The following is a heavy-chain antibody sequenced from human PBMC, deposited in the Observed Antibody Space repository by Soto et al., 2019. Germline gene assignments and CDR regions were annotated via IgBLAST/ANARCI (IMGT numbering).Heavy chain of an antibody. Sequence: QVPLVQSGAEVKKPGSSVKVSCKASGGTFSSYTISWVRQAPGQGLEWMGRIIPILGIANYAQKFQGRVTITADKSTSNAYMELSSLRSEDTAVYYCARTLSSTYYYYMDVWGKGTTVTVSS. CDR1: GGTFSSYT. J-gene: IGHJ6*03. CDR2: IIPILGIA. V-gene: IGHV1-69*02. CDR3: ARTLSSTYYYYMDV. D-gene: IGHD3-16*01.